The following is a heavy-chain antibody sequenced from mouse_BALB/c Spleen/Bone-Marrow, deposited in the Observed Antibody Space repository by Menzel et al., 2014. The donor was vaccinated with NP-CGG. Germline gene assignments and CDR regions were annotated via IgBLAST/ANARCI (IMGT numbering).Heavy chain of an antibody. CDR2: INPSTSYT. CDR1: GYTFTSYW. D-gene: IGHD2-13*01. Sequence: QVQLQQSGAELAKPGASVKMSCKASGYTFTSYWMHWVKQRPGQGLEWIGYINPSTSYTEYNQKFKDKATLTADKSSSTAYMQLSSLTSEDSAVYYCARGDYYFDYWGQGTTLTVSS. CDR3: ARGDYYFDY. J-gene: IGHJ2*01. V-gene: IGHV1-7*01.